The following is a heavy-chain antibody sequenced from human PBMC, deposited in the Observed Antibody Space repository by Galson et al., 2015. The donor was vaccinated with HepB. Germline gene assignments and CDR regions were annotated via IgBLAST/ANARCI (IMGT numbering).Heavy chain of an antibody. D-gene: IGHD2-21*01. Sequence: SLRLSCAASGFTFSSFAMSWVRQAPGKGLEWVSSISSSGGTYYADSVKGRFTISRDNSENTLFLQLNSLRAEDTAIYYCARQRGDSVYRAFDIWGQGTMVIVSS. J-gene: IGHJ3*02. CDR2: ISSSGGT. V-gene: IGHV3-23*01. CDR3: ARQRGDSVYRAFDI. CDR1: GFTFSSFA.